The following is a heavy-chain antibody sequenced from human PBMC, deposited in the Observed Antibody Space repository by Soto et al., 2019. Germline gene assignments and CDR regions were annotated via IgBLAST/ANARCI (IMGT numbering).Heavy chain of an antibody. CDR2: IWYDGSNK. D-gene: IGHD3-10*01. Sequence: GGSLRLSCAASGFTFSSYGMHWVRQAPGKGLEWVAVIWYDGSNKYYADSVKGRFTISRDNSKNTLYLQMNSLRAEDTAVYYCARDSGSGSYPDAFDIWGQGTMVTVSS. CDR3: ARDSGSGSYPDAFDI. J-gene: IGHJ3*02. CDR1: GFTFSSYG. V-gene: IGHV3-33*01.